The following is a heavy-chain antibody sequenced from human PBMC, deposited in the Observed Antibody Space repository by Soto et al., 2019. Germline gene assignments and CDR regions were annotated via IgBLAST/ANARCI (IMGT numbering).Heavy chain of an antibody. CDR2: IYYSGNT. Sequence: QVQLQESGPGLVKPSQTLSLTCTVSGGSISSGDYYWSWIRQHPGKGLEWIGYIYYSGNTYSNPSLKSRVTISVDTSKNQFFLKLSSVTATDTAMYFCARANYGDADAFDIWGQGTMVTVSS. V-gene: IGHV4-31*03. D-gene: IGHD4-17*01. J-gene: IGHJ3*02. CDR1: GGSISSGDYY. CDR3: ARANYGDADAFDI.